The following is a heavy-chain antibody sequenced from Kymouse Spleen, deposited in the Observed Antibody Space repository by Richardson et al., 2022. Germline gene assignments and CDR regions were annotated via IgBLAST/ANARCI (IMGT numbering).Heavy chain of an antibody. D-gene: IGHD1-7*01. V-gene: IGHV3-30*18. CDR2: ISYDGSNK. CDR1: GFTFSSYG. J-gene: IGHJ6*02. CDR3: AKLTGTNYYYGMDV. Sequence: QVQLVESGGGVVQPGRSLRLSCAASGFTFSSYGMHWVRQAPGKGLEWVAVISYDGSNKYYADSVKGRFTISRDNSKNTLYLQMNSLRAEDTAVYYCAKLTGTNYYYGMDVWGQGTTVTVSS.